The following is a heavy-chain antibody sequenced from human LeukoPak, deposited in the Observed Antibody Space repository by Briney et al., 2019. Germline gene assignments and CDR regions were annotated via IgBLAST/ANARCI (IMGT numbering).Heavy chain of an antibody. CDR3: ARDKDYLDY. J-gene: IGHJ4*02. CDR1: GFTFSSYA. CDR2: ISYDGSNK. Sequence: PGRSLRLSCAASGFTFSSYAMHWVRQAPGKGLEWVAVISYDGSNKYYADSVKGRFTISRDNSKNTLYLQMNSLRAEDTAAYYCARDKDYLDYWGQGTLVTVSS. V-gene: IGHV3-30*04.